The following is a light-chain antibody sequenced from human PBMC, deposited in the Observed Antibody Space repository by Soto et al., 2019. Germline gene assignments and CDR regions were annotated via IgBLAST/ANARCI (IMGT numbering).Light chain of an antibody. Sequence: SYVVAPPPSVSVALGETAKITFGGDKIGSRIVHWYKKRPGQAPVAVVLDATDRPSGIPDRISASRSGDTATLTISRVDAGDEADYYCQVWASTAEFFVCGSGTKVTVL. J-gene: IGLJ1*01. V-gene: IGLV3-21*02. CDR3: QVWASTAEFFV. CDR2: DAT. CDR1: KIGSRI.